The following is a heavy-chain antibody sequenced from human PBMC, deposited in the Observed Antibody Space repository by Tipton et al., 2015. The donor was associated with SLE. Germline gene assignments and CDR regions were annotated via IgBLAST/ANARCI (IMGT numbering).Heavy chain of an antibody. CDR2: IRGKAFGGTT. D-gene: IGHD5-12*01. V-gene: IGHV3-49*04. Sequence: SLRLSCSASGFAFDDNAMTWVRQAPGKGLEWVGLIRGKAFGGTTEYAASVKGRFTISREDSTNTAYLQMNSLKTEVTALYYCSRAGIVATIGYAFDAWGPGTMVTVSS. CDR1: GFAFDDNA. CDR3: SRAGIVATIGYAFDA. J-gene: IGHJ3*01.